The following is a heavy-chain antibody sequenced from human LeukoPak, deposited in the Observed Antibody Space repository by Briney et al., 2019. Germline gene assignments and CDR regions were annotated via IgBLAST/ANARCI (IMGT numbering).Heavy chain of an antibody. Sequence: GGSLRLSCAASGFTFSSYGMHWVRQAPGKGLEWVAVIWYDGSNKYYADSVKGRFTISRDNSKNTLYLQMNSLRAEDTAVYYCAILNEYSSSPGKRSPYYYYGMDVWGQGTTVTVSS. CDR3: AILNEYSSSPGKRSPYYYYGMDV. J-gene: IGHJ6*02. V-gene: IGHV3-33*01. D-gene: IGHD6-6*01. CDR1: GFTFSSYG. CDR2: IWYDGSNK.